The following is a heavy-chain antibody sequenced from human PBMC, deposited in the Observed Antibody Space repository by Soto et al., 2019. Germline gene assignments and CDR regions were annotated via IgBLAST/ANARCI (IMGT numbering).Heavy chain of an antibody. D-gene: IGHD2-21*02. CDR1: GFTFSSYA. J-gene: IGHJ3*02. CDR3: ARGFVVVTNNDAFDI. Sequence: GGSLRLSCAASGFTFSSYAMHWVRQAPGKGLEWVAVISYDGSNKYYADSVKGRFTISRDNSKNTLYLQMNSLGAEDTAVYYCARGFVVVTNNDAFDIWGQGTMVTVSS. V-gene: IGHV3-30-3*01. CDR2: ISYDGSNK.